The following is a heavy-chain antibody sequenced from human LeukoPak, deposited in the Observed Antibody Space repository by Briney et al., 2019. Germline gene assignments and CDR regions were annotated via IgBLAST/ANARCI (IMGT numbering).Heavy chain of an antibody. CDR2: MNQDGSEK. CDR1: GFTFSNYW. V-gene: IGHV3-7*03. CDR3: ARGHPVHRY. J-gene: IGHJ4*02. Sequence: PGGSLRLSCAASGFTFSNYWMTWVRQAPGKGLEWVANMNQDGSEKYFVDSLKGRFTISRDNAKNSLSLQMNSLRAEDTAVYYCARGHPVHRYWGQGTLVTVSS.